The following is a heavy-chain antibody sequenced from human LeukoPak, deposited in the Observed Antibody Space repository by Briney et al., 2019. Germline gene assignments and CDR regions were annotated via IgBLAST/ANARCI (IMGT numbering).Heavy chain of an antibody. CDR2: IYTSGST. J-gene: IGHJ5*02. CDR1: GGSISSSSYY. D-gene: IGHD6-13*01. Sequence: SETLSLTCTVSGGSISSSSYYWGWIRQPPGKGLEWIGRIYTSGSTNYNPSLKSRVTISVDTSKNQFSLKLSSVTAADTAVYYCARASSSWTYNWFDPWGQGTLVTVSS. V-gene: IGHV4-39*07. CDR3: ARASSSWTYNWFDP.